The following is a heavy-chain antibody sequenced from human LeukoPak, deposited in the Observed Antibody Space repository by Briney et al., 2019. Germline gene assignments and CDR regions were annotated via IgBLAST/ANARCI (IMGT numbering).Heavy chain of an antibody. CDR1: GFTFSSYG. J-gene: IGHJ4*02. CDR3: AKVASIDSGDDY. CDR2: ISYDGSNK. Sequence: PGGSLRLSCAASGFTFSSYGMHWVRQAPGKGLEWVAAISYDGSNKYYADSVKARFTISRDNSKNTLYLQMNSLRAEDTAVYYCAKVASIDSGDDYWGQGTLVTVSS. V-gene: IGHV3-30*18. D-gene: IGHD3-3*02.